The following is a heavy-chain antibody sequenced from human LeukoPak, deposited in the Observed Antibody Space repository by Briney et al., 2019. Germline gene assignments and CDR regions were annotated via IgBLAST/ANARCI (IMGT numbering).Heavy chain of an antibody. V-gene: IGHV3-21*01. CDR2: ISSSSSYI. Sequence: PGGSLRLSCAASGFTFSSYAMSWVRQAPGKGLEWVSSISSSSSYIYYADSVKGRFTISRDDAKNSLFLQMNSLRAEDTAVYYCARVSGSGRFDSWGQETLVTVSS. J-gene: IGHJ4*02. D-gene: IGHD6-19*01. CDR1: GFTFSSYA. CDR3: ARVSGSGRFDS.